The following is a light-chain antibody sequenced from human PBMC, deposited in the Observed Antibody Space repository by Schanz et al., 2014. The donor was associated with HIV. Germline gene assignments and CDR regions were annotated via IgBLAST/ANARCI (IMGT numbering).Light chain of an antibody. V-gene: IGLV2-8*01. J-gene: IGLJ1*01. CDR1: SGDVGSYNY. CDR2: EVS. CDR3: SSYAGSNMGV. Sequence: QSALTQPASVSGSPGQSISISCTGTSGDVGSYNYVSWYQQHPGKAPKLMIYEVSKRPSGVPDRFSGSKSGNTASLTVSGLQAEDEADYYCSSYAGSNMGVFGTGTKLTVL.